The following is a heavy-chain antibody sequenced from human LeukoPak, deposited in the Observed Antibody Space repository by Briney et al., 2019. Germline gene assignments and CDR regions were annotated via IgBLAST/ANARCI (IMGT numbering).Heavy chain of an antibody. Sequence: SETLSLTCTVSGGSISSYYWSWIRQPAGKGLEWIGRIYTSGSTNYNPSLKSRVTMSVDTSKNQFSLKLSSVTAADTAVYYCATSGWYLLPGVYWGQGTLVTVSS. CDR3: ATSGWYLLPGVY. D-gene: IGHD6-19*01. V-gene: IGHV4-4*07. CDR2: IYTSGST. J-gene: IGHJ4*02. CDR1: GGSISSYY.